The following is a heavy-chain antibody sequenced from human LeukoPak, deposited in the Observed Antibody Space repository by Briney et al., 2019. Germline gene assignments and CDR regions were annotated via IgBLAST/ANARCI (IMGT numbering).Heavy chain of an antibody. J-gene: IGHJ4*02. CDR2: IPYDGSNK. V-gene: IGHV3-30*18. CDR1: GFTFSSYG. CDR3: AKGYYYADDY. D-gene: IGHD3-10*01. Sequence: PGRSLRLSCAASGFTFSSYGMHWVRQAPGKGLEWVAVIPYDGSNKYYADSVKGRFTISRDNSKNTLYLQMNSLRAEDTAVYYCAKGYYYADDYWGQGTLVTVSS.